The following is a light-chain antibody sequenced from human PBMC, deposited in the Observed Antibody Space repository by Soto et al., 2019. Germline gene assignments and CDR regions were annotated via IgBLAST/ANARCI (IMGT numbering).Light chain of an antibody. CDR3: QQYGSSPPWT. CDR2: GAS. Sequence: EIVLTQSPGTLSLSPGERATLSCRASQSVSSDYLAWYQQKPGLAPRLLTYGASNRATGVPDRFSGSGSGTDFTLTITRLEPEDLAVYYCQQYGSSPPWTFGQGTKVEIK. V-gene: IGKV3-20*01. J-gene: IGKJ1*01. CDR1: QSVSSDY.